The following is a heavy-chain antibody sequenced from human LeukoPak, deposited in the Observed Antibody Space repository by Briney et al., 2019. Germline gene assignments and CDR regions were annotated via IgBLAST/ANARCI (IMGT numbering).Heavy chain of an antibody. CDR3: ASEINSSGWPPGFYYYMDV. J-gene: IGHJ6*03. V-gene: IGHV7-4-1*02. D-gene: IGHD6-19*01. CDR1: GYAFTRHY. CDR2: INTNTGHP. Sequence: ASVKVSCKASGYAFTRHYMHWVRQAPGQGLEWMGWINTNTGHPRYAQGFTGRIVFSLDTSVNTAYLQISSLKAEDTAIYYCASEINSSGWPPGFYYYMDVWGKGTTVTVSS.